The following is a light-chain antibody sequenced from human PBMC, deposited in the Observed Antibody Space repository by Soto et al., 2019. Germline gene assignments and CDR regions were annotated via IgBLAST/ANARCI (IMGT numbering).Light chain of an antibody. Sequence: DIQRTHSPSSLSASVGGRGTITCRAGQDISNSLNWYQHKPGKAPKLLIYDASSLETGVPSRFGGSGSGTDFTFTISSLQPEDIATYYCQPYDNVPLTFGGGTKVDIK. CDR1: QDISNS. CDR2: DAS. CDR3: QPYDNVPLT. V-gene: IGKV1-33*01. J-gene: IGKJ4*01.